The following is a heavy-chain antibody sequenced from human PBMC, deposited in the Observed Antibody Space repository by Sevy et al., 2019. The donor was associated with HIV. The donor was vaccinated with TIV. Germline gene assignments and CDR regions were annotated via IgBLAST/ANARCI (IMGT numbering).Heavy chain of an antibody. CDR1: GYTFTGYY. V-gene: IGHV1-2*02. D-gene: IGHD3-3*01. J-gene: IGHJ6*02. CDR2: INPNSGGT. Sequence: ASVKVSCKASGYTFTGYYMHLVRQAPGQGLEWMGWINPNSGGTNYAQKFQGRVTMTRDTSISTAYMELSRLRSDDTAVYYCARDRGLLRFLEWLLYRSYYYGMDVWGQGTTVTVSS. CDR3: ARDRGLLRFLEWLLYRSYYYGMDV.